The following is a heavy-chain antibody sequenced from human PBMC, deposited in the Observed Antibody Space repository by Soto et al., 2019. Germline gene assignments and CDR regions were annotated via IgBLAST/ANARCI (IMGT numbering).Heavy chain of an antibody. J-gene: IGHJ6*01. CDR2: IWYDGSDK. CDR1: RFTFNTYG. D-gene: IGHD6-13*01. CDR3: ARDLEQLRAGMDV. V-gene: IGHV3-33*01. Sequence: QVQLVESGGGVVQPGRSLRLSCAASRFTFNTYGMHWVRQAPGKGLEWVAVIWYDGSDKYYADSVKGRFTVSRDNSKNTLYLEMSSLRAEDTAVYYCARDLEQLRAGMDVW.